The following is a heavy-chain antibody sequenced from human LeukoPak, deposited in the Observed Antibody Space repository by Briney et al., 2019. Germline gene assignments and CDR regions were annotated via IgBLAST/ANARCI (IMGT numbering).Heavy chain of an antibody. CDR1: GFSFSSYT. Sequence: GGFLRLSCAASGFSFSSYTMHWVRQAPGKGLEYVSAIISHGGNTHYTNSVKGRFTISRDNSQNTLYLQMGSLRPDDMAVYHCARVRMGATVSNYYYYYMDVWGKGTTVTVSS. J-gene: IGHJ6*03. D-gene: IGHD1-26*01. CDR3: ARVRMGATVSNYYYYYMDV. V-gene: IGHV3-64*01. CDR2: IISHGGNT.